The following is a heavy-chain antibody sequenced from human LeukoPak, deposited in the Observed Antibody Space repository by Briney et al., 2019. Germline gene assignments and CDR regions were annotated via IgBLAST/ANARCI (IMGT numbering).Heavy chain of an antibody. J-gene: IGHJ4*02. CDR3: ARDHVISVAGSGLDY. CDR2: IYSGGTT. Sequence: PGGSLRISCAASGFNVSTKYVNWVRQAPGKGLEWVSVIYSGGTTYYADSVKGRFTISRDNSKNTLYLQMNSLRAEDAAVYYCARDHVISVAGSGLDYWGQGTLVTVSA. CDR1: GFNVSTKY. D-gene: IGHD6-19*01. V-gene: IGHV3-66*01.